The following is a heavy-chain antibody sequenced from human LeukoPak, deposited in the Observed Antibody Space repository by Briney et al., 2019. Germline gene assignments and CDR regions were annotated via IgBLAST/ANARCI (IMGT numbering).Heavy chain of an antibody. CDR2: IKSKVNGETT. CDR3: IADVAQFLPYAMDV. Sequence: GGSLRLSCATSGFTFTSAWMSWVRQAPGKGLEWVGRIKSKVNGETTDYGAPVKGRFIISRDNSNNIVYLQMNSLIAEDTAVYYCIADVAQFLPYAMDVWGQGTTVTVSS. CDR1: GFTFTSAW. V-gene: IGHV3-15*05. J-gene: IGHJ6*02.